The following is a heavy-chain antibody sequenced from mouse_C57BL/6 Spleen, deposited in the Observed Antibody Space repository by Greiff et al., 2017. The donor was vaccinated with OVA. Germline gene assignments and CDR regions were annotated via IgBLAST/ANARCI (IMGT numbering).Heavy chain of an antibody. J-gene: IGHJ3*01. D-gene: IGHD2-4*01. CDR1: GYAFSSSW. V-gene: IGHV1-82*01. Sequence: VQLQQSGPELVKPGASVKISCKASGYAFSSSWMNWVKQRPGKGLEWIGRIYPGDGDTNYNGKFKGKATLTADKSSSTAYMQLSSLTSEDSAVYFCANEEYDYDDGWFAYWGQGTLVTVSA. CDR2: IYPGDGDT. CDR3: ANEEYDYDDGWFAY.